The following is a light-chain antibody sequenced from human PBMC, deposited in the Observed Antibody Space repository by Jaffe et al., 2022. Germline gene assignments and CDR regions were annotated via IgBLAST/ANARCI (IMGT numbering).Light chain of an antibody. CDR1: QSISSW. Sequence: DIQMTQSPSTLSASVGDRVTITCRASQSISSWLAWYQQKPGKAPKLLIYKASNLESGVPSRFSGSGSGTEFTLTISSLQPDDFATYYCQQYTRYSSFGPGTKVDFK. CDR3: QQYTRYSS. J-gene: IGKJ3*01. CDR2: KAS. V-gene: IGKV1-5*03.